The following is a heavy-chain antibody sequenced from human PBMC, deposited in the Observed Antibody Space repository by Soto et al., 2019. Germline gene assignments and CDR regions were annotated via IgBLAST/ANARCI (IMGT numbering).Heavy chain of an antibody. V-gene: IGHV3-30*18. CDR3: AKDVLRFLEWLAFYGMDV. Sequence: QVQLVESGGGVVQPGRSLRLSCAASGFTFSSYGMHWVRQAPGKGREWVAVISYDGSNKNYADSVKGRFTISRDNSKNTLYLQMNSLRAEDTAVYYCAKDVLRFLEWLAFYGMDVWGQGTTVTVSS. CDR1: GFTFSSYG. D-gene: IGHD3-3*01. CDR2: ISYDGSNK. J-gene: IGHJ6*02.